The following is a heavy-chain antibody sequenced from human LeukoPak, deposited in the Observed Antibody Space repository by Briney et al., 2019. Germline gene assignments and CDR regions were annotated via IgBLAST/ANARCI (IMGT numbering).Heavy chain of an antibody. V-gene: IGHV4-4*07. J-gene: IGHJ5*02. Sequence: SETLSLTCTVSGGSISSYYWSWLRQPAGKGLEWIGRIYTSGSTNYNPSLKSRVTISVDTSKNQFSLKLSSVTAADTAVYYCARDQGDYGSGSYWFDPWGQGTLVTVSS. CDR3: ARDQGDYGSGSYWFDP. D-gene: IGHD3-10*01. CDR2: IYTSGST. CDR1: GGSISSYY.